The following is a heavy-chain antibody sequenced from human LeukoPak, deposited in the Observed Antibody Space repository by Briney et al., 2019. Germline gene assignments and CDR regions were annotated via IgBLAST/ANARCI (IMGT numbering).Heavy chain of an antibody. CDR2: IYYSGST. V-gene: IGHV4-59*11. CDR3: ARAVDVRRYYYYYMDV. Sequence: SETLSLTCTVSGGSISSHYWSWNRQPPGKGLEWNGYIYYSGSTNYNPSLKSRVTISVDTSKNQFSLKLSSVTAADTAVYYCARAVDVRRYYYYYMDVWGKGTTVTVSS. J-gene: IGHJ6*03. CDR1: GGSISSHY. D-gene: IGHD5-24*01.